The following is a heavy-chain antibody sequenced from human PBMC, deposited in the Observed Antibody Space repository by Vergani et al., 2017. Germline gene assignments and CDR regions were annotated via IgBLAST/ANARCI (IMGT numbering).Heavy chain of an antibody. CDR1: GYTFVNHT. J-gene: IGHJ4*02. CDR2: ISPYNHKT. CDR3: ARSQMATNDFDL. D-gene: IGHD5-24*01. V-gene: IGHV1-18*04. Sequence: QAQLGQSASEVKKPGDSVTLSCKTSGYTFVNHTITWVRQAPGQGLEWMGWISPYNHKTLYSQKVEGRVTMTSDTSSSTVFLELRRLTSDDTAIYYCARSQMATNDFDLWGRGTLVTVSS.